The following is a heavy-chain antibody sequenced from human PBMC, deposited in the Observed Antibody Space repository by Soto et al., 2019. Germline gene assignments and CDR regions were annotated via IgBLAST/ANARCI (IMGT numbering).Heavy chain of an antibody. CDR1: GGSFSGYY. V-gene: IGHV4-34*01. D-gene: IGHD3-10*01. J-gene: IGHJ6*02. CDR3: ARGVTMVRGVIWGDYYYYGMDV. Sequence: SETLSLTCAVYGGSFSGYYWSWMRQPPGKGLEWIGEINHSGSTNYNPSLKSRVTISVDTSKNQFSLKLSSVTAADTAVYYCARGVTMVRGVIWGDYYYYGMDVWGQGTTVTVSS. CDR2: INHSGST.